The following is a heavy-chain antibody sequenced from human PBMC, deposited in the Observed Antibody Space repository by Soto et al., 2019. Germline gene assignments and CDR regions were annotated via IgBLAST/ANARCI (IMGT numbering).Heavy chain of an antibody. CDR2: IIPIFGTA. CDR3: ASFIRPDSSGYWGKFDP. D-gene: IGHD3-22*01. V-gene: IGHV1-69*13. Sequence: SVKVSCKAPGGTFSSYAISWVRQAPGQGLEWMGGIIPIFGTANYAQKFQGRVTITADESTSTVYMELSSLRSEDTAVYYCASFIRPDSSGYWGKFDPWGQGTLVTVSS. CDR1: GGTFSSYA. J-gene: IGHJ5*02.